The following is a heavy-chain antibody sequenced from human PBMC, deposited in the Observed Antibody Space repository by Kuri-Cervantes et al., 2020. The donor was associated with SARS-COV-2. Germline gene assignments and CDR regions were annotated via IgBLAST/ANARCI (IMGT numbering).Heavy chain of an antibody. Sequence: GESLKISCAASGFTLRSYSMNWVRQAPGKGLEWVAVISHDGKNKKCIASGKGRFTISRDNSQNTLYLHMKSLRSEDTAMYYCAKDRVGVQDFWGQGTLVTVSS. J-gene: IGHJ4*02. D-gene: IGHD2-21*01. V-gene: IGHV3-30*18. CDR3: AKDRVGVQDF. CDR2: ISHDGKNK. CDR1: GFTLRSYS.